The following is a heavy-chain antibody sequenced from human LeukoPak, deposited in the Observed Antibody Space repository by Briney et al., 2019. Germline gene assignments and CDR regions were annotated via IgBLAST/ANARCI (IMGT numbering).Heavy chain of an antibody. CDR1: GYTFTSYY. Sequence: ASVKVSCKASGYTFTSYYMHWVRQAPGQGLEWMGIINPSGGSTSYAQKFQGRVTMTRDMSTSTVYMELSSLRSDDTAVYYCARAYGYYFDISGYFDDYWGQGTLVTVSS. CDR2: INPSGGST. D-gene: IGHD3-22*01. CDR3: ARAYGYYFDISGYFDDY. V-gene: IGHV1-46*01. J-gene: IGHJ4*02.